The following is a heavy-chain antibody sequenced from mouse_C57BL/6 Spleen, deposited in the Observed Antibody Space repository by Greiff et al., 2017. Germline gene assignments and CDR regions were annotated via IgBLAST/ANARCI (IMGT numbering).Heavy chain of an antibody. CDR3: ARMSNGY. CDR1: GYTLTDYY. J-gene: IGHJ2*01. CDR2: INLNNGGT. Sequence: VQLQQPGPELVKPGASVKISCKASGYTLTDYYMNWVKQSHGKSLEWIGAINLNNGGTSYNQKFKGKATLTVDKSSSTAYMELRSLTSEDSAVYYCARMSNGYWGQGTTLTVSS. V-gene: IGHV1-26*01. D-gene: IGHD2-5*01.